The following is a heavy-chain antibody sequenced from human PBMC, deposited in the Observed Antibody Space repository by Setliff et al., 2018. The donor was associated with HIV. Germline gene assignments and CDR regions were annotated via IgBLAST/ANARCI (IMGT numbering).Heavy chain of an antibody. CDR1: GFTFSNYA. CDR3: ARAPSWQRQVDF. V-gene: IGHV3-30*04. D-gene: IGHD6-25*01. J-gene: IGHJ4*02. Sequence: GGSLRLSCAVAGFTFSNYAMHWVRQASGKGLEWVAVISYDGNYKYYSHSVKGRFTISRDNSKNTLYLQMDSLRPKDTAAYYCARAPSWQRQVDFWGQGTLVTVSS. CDR2: ISYDGNYK.